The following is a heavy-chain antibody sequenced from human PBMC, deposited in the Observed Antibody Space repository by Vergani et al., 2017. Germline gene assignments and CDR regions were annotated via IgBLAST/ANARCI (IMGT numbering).Heavy chain of an antibody. J-gene: IGHJ6*04. Sequence: QVQLVQSGVEVKKPGASVKVSCKASGYTFTSYGISWVRQAPGQGLEWMGWINTYNGNTNYAQNVQGRVTMTTDTSTRTAYMELRSLRSDDTAVYYCARDLRMTPFYGLDGWGGGTTVTVSS. CDR1: GYTFTSYG. V-gene: IGHV1-18*01. CDR3: ARDLRMTPFYGLDG. CDR2: INTYNGNT. D-gene: IGHD2-8*01.